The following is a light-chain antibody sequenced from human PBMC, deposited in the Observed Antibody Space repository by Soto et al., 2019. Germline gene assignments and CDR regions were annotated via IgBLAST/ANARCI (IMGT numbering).Light chain of an antibody. CDR2: EVS. J-gene: IGLJ1*01. CDR3: SSYTTTDPCV. Sequence: QSALTQPASVSGSPGQSITISCTGTSSDVGAYDFVSWYQQHPGKAPKYLIYEVSNRPSGVSDRFSGSKSGTTASLTISGLQAEDEADYYCSSYTTTDPCVFGTGTKLTVL. CDR1: SSDVGAYDF. V-gene: IGLV2-14*01.